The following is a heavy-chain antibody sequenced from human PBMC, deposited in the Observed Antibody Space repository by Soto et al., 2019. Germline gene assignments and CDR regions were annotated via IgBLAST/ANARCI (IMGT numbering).Heavy chain of an antibody. D-gene: IGHD2-21*02. V-gene: IGHV3-23*01. CDR1: GFTFSSFA. CDR3: VKGATVTPFHY. Sequence: WGSLRLSCAASGFTFSSFAMSWVRQAPGKGLEWVSSIGDSGSNTYYADSVKGRFTISRDNSKNTLFLQMNSLRAEDTAVYYCVKGATVTPFHYWGPGALVTVSS. CDR2: IGDSGSNT. J-gene: IGHJ4*02.